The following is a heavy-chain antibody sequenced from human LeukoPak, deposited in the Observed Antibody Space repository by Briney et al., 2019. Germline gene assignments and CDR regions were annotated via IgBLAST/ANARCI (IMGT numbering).Heavy chain of an antibody. J-gene: IGHJ4*02. CDR3: AKSDRYCSSTSCYLDY. CDR1: GFTFGDFA. V-gene: IGHV3-30*02. D-gene: IGHD2-2*01. CDR2: IRYDGSNK. Sequence: GGSLRLSCTASGFTFGDFAMSWFRQAPGKGLEWVAFIRYDGSNKYYADSVKGRFTISRDNSKNTLYLQMNGLRAEDTAVYYCAKSDRYCSSTSCYLDYWGQGTLVTVSS.